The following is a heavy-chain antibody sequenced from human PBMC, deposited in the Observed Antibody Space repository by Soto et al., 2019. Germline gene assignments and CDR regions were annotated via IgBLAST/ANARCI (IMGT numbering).Heavy chain of an antibody. V-gene: IGHV4-61*01. CDR3: AGDHHSYYDTSGYYPYFDF. Sequence: SSETLSLTCTVSGGSVNTAPYHWSWIRQSPRNGLEWIGNIYYTGSTNYNPSFESRVAISLDTSNNQFSLRLTSLTAADTAVYFCAGDHHSYYDTSGYYPYFDFWGQGTLVTVSS. D-gene: IGHD3-22*01. CDR1: GGSVNTAPYH. J-gene: IGHJ4*02. CDR2: IYYTGST.